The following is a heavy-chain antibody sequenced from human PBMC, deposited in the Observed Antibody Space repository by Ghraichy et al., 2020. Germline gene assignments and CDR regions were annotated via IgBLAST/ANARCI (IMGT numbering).Heavy chain of an antibody. CDR1: GYTFTNYW. J-gene: IGHJ5*02. CDR2: IYPGDSDT. CDR3: ARQVSGRRLDP. Sequence: GESLNISCKGSGYTFTNYWIGWVRQMPGKGLEWMGIIYPGDSDTRYSPSFQGQVTISADKSISTAYLQWSSLKASDSAMYYWARQVSGRRLDPWGQGTLVTVSS. V-gene: IGHV5-51*01. D-gene: IGHD6-19*01.